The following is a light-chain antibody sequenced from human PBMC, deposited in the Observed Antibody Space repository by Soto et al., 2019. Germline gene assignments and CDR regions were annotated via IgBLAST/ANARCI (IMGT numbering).Light chain of an antibody. Sequence: LTQPASVSGSPGQSITISCTGTSSDVGSYNLVSWYQQHPGKAPKLMIYEVSKRPSGVSNRFSGSKSGNTASLTISGLQAEDEADYYCCSYAGSSTYASGTGTKVTVL. CDR3: CSYAGSSTYA. V-gene: IGLV2-23*02. CDR2: EVS. J-gene: IGLJ1*01. CDR1: SSDVGSYNL.